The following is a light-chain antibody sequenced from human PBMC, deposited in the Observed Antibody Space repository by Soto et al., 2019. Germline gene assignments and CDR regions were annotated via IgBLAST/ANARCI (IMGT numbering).Light chain of an antibody. Sequence: EIVMTQSPATLSVSPGERATLSCRASQSVYNNLAWYQQKPGQAPRLLIYGASTRATGIPARFSGSGSGTEFTLTISRLEPEDFAVYYCQQYGSSSWTFGQGTKVDIK. V-gene: IGKV3-15*01. CDR1: QSVYNN. CDR2: GAS. CDR3: QQYGSSSWT. J-gene: IGKJ1*01.